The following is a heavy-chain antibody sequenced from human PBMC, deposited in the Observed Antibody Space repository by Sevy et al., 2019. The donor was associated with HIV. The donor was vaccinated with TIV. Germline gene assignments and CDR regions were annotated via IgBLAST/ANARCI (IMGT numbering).Heavy chain of an antibody. D-gene: IGHD1-20*01. V-gene: IGHV3-30-3*01. CDR1: GFTFSAHA. CDR2: LSYDGSTK. CDR3: AREGGYSINWSPFY. J-gene: IGHJ4*02. Sequence: GGSLRLSCAASGFTFSAHAMHWVRQGPGKGLEWVALLSYDGSTKYYADSVKGRFTMSRDNSKNTLYLQMDSLRTEDTAVYYCAREGGYSINWSPFYWGQGTLVTVSS.